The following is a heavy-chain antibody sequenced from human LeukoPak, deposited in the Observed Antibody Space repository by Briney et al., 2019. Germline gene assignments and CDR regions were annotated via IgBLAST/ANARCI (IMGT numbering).Heavy chain of an antibody. J-gene: IGHJ4*02. CDR2: IYYSGST. Sequence: SETLSLTCTVSGGSISSSSYYWGWIRQPPGKGLEWIGSIYYSGSTYYNPSLKSRVTISVDTSKNQFSLKLSSVTAAGTAVYYCARLGGSVDYWGQGTLVTVSS. CDR3: ARLGGSVDY. CDR1: GGSISSSSYY. V-gene: IGHV4-39*01. D-gene: IGHD3-10*01.